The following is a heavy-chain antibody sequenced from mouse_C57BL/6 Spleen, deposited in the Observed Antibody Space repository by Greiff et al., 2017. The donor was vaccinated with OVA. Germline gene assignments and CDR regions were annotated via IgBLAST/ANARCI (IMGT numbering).Heavy chain of an antibody. CDR2: ISYDGSN. D-gene: IGHD1-1*01. V-gene: IGHV3-6*01. CDR3: ARRTVVAPFDY. CDR1: GYSITSGYY. Sequence: EVQLQESGPGLVKPSQSLSLTCSVTGYSITSGYYWNWIRQFPGNKLEWMGYISYDGSNNYNPSLKNRISITRDTSKNQFFLKLNSVTTEDTATDYCARRTVVAPFDYWGQGTTLTVSS. J-gene: IGHJ2*01.